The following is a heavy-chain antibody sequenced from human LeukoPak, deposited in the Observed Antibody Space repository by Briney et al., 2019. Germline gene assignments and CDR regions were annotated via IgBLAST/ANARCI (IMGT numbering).Heavy chain of an antibody. CDR2: IYYSGST. CDR1: GGSISSYY. CDR3: ARASSGWYNWFDP. D-gene: IGHD6-19*01. V-gene: IGHV4-59*01. J-gene: IGHJ5*02. Sequence: SETLSLTCTVSGGSISSYYWNWIRQSPGKGLEWIGYIYYSGSTNFNPSLKSRVTISVDTSKNQFSLKLSSVTAADTAVYYCARASSGWYNWFDPWGQGTLVTVSS.